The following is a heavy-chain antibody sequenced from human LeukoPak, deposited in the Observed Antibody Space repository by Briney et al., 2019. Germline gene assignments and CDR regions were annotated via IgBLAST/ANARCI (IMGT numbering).Heavy chain of an antibody. CDR2: IRRSETT. CDR3: ARHFPYCGGDCPYYYMDV. Sequence: SETLSLTCSVSGASISSDYWSWIRQPPGKGLEWIGNIRRSETTKYNPSLRSRATISGDTSKNQFSLKLSSVTAADTAVYYCARHFPYCGGDCPYYYMDVWGKGTTVTVSS. V-gene: IGHV4-4*09. CDR1: GASISSDY. J-gene: IGHJ6*03. D-gene: IGHD2-21*02.